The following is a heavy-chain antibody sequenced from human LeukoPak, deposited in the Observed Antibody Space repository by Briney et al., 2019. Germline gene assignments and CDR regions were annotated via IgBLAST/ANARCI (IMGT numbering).Heavy chain of an antibody. CDR1: GGSISSSNW. CDR2: IYHSGST. J-gene: IGHJ4*02. Sequence: SETLPLTCAVSGGSISSSNWWSWVRQPPGKGLEWIGEIYHSGSTNYNPSLKSRVTISVDKSKNQFSLKLSSVTAADTAVYYCARVEAYTPDDSSGYVDYWGQGTLVTVSS. V-gene: IGHV4-4*02. D-gene: IGHD3-22*01. CDR3: ARVEAYTPDDSSGYVDY.